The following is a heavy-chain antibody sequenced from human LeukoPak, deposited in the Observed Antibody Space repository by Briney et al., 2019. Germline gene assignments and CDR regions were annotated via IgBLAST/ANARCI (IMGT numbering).Heavy chain of an antibody. CDR2: ISYDGSNK. J-gene: IGHJ4*02. CDR1: GFTLSSYG. Sequence: PGGSLRLSCAASGFTLSSYGMHWVRQAPGKGLEWVAVISYDGSNKYYADSVKGRFTISRDNSKNTLYLQMNSLRAEDTAVYYCAKALSSGLDYWGQGTLVTVSS. V-gene: IGHV3-30*18. CDR3: AKALSSGLDY. D-gene: IGHD6-19*01.